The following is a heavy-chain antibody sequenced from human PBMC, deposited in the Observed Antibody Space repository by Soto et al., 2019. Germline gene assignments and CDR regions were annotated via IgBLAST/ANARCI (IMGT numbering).Heavy chain of an antibody. CDR1: GGTFSSYA. CDR3: VAYCSGGSCWRYFDY. J-gene: IGHJ4*02. D-gene: IGHD2-15*01. Sequence: ASVKASCKASGGTFSSYAISWVRQAPGQGLEWMGGIIPIFGTANYAQKFQGRVTITADESTSTAYMELSSLRSEDTAVYYCVAYCSGGSCWRYFDYWGQGTLVTVSS. V-gene: IGHV1-69*13. CDR2: IIPIFGTA.